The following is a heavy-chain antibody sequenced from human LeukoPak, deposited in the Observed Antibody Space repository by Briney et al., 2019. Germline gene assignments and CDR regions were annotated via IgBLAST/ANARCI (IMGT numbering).Heavy chain of an antibody. CDR1: GFTFSSYA. V-gene: IGHV3-23*01. D-gene: IGHD2-21*01. CDR2: ISGSGGST. CDR3: AKDLAESYCGGDCYSKRDWYFDL. J-gene: IGHJ2*01. Sequence: GGSLRLSCAASGFTFSSYAMSRVRQAPGKGLEWVSAISGSGGSTYYADSVKGRFTISRDNSKNTLYLQMNSLRAEDTAVYYCAKDLAESYCGGDCYSKRDWYFDLWGRGTLVTVSS.